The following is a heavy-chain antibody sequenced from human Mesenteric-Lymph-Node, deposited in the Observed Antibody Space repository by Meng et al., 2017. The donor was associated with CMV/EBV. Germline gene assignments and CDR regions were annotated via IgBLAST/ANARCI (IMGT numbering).Heavy chain of an antibody. Sequence: GGSLSLSCAASGFTFGNYAMSWVRQAPGKGLEWVSTISATGYNIFYADSVKGRFTISRDSSKNTLYLEMNSLRAEDTAVYYCAKDLVTMTIRGLAFDIWGQGTMVTVSS. CDR2: ISATGYNI. CDR1: GFTFGNYA. D-gene: IGHD3-22*01. CDR3: AKDLVTMTIRGLAFDI. J-gene: IGHJ3*02. V-gene: IGHV3-23*01.